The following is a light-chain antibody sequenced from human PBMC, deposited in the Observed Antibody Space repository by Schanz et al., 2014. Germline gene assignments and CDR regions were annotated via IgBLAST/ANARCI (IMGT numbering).Light chain of an antibody. CDR2: EVS. Sequence: QSALTQPASVSGSPGQSITISCTGTSSDVGSYNLVSWYQQHPGKAPKLMIYEVSKRPSGVPDRFSGSKSGNTASLTVSGVQPEDEADYYCSSYAGTNFWVFGGGTKLTVL. CDR3: SSYAGTNFWV. V-gene: IGLV2-14*02. CDR1: SSDVGSYNL. J-gene: IGLJ3*02.